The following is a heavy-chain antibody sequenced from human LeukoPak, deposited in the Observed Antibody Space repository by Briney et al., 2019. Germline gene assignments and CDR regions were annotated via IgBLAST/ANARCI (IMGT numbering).Heavy chain of an antibody. V-gene: IGHV3-15*01. J-gene: IGHJ5*02. CDR2: IKSQTDCGTT. CDR3: TTDQGSPTAVDP. Sequence: GGSLRLSCAASGFTFSSYAMSWVRQAPGKGLEWVGRIKSQTDCGTTDYATPVKGRFTISRDDSKNTLYLQMNSLKTEDTAVYYCTTDQGSPTAVDPWGQATLVTVSS. D-gene: IGHD4-17*01. CDR1: GFTFSSYA.